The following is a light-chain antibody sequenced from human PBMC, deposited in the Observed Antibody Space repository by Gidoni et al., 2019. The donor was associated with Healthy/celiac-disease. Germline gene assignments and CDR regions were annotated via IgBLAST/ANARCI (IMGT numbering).Light chain of an antibody. V-gene: IGKV1-33*01. CDR1: QDISNY. J-gene: IGKJ2*01. CDR2: DAS. CDR3: QQYDNLPRT. Sequence: DILLTQSPSSLSASVGDRVTITCQASQDISNYLHWYQKKPGKAPKLLNYDASNLETGVPSRFSGSGSGTDFTFTISILQPEDIATYYRQQYDNLPRTFGQGTKLEIK.